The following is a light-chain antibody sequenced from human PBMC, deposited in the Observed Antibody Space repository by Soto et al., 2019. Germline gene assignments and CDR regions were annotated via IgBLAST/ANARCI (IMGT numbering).Light chain of an antibody. CDR1: SSNIGAGYD. J-gene: IGLJ2*01. CDR2: GNI. CDR3: QPYDSSLTVV. V-gene: IGLV1-40*01. Sequence: QSVLTQPPSVSGAPGQRVTISCTGSSSNIGAGYDVHWYQQVPGTAPKLLSYGNINRPSGVPDRISGSKSGTSASLAITGLQADEEADYYCQPYDSSLTVVFGGGTKVTVL.